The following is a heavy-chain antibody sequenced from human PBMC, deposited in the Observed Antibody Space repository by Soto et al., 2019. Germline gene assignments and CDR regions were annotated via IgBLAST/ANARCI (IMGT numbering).Heavy chain of an antibody. CDR1: GFTFSDYY. V-gene: IGHV3-11*05. CDR3: ARDHHRYSGYDYVDY. CDR2: ISSSSSYT. Sequence: QVQLVESGGGLVKPGGSLRLSCAASGFTFSDYYMSWIRQAPGKGLEWVSYISSSSSYTNYADSVKGRFTISRDNAKNSLYLQMNSLRAADTAVYYCARDHHRYSGYDYVDYLGQGTLVTVSS. J-gene: IGHJ4*02. D-gene: IGHD5-12*01.